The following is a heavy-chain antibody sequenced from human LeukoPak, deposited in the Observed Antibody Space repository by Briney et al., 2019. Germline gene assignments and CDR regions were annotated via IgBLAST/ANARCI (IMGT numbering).Heavy chain of an antibody. J-gene: IGHJ4*02. CDR1: GFTVSSNY. CDR2: IYSGGST. CDR3: ARGRYDSSGYYYVLSGGFDY. Sequence: GGSLRLSCAASGFTVSSNYMSWVRQAPGKGLEWVSVIYSGGSTYYADSVKGRFTISRDNSKNTLYLQMNSLRAEDTAVYYCARGRYDSSGYYYVLSGGFDYWGQGTLVTVSS. V-gene: IGHV3-66*01. D-gene: IGHD3-22*01.